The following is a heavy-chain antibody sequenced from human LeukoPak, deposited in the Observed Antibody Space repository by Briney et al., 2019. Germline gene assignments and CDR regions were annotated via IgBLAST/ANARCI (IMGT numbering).Heavy chain of an antibody. CDR2: IYYSGST. V-gene: IGHV4-59*01. CDR3: ARVGGYCSSTSCYGLGFDY. J-gene: IGHJ4*02. D-gene: IGHD2-2*01. Sequence: TSETLSLTCTVSGGSISSYYWSWIRQPPGKGLEWIGYIYYSGSTNYNPSLKSRVTISVDTSKNQFSLKLSSVTAADTAVYYCARVGGYCSSTSCYGLGFDYWGQGTLVTVSS. CDR1: GGSISSYY.